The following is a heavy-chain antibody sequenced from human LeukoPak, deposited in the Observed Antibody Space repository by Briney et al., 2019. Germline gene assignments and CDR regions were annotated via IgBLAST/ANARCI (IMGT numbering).Heavy chain of an antibody. CDR1: GGSISSYY. J-gene: IGHJ4*02. Sequence: PSETLSLTCTVSGGSISSYYWSWIRQPPGKGLEWIGYIYYSRSTNYNPSLKSRVTISVDTSKNQFSLKLSSVTAADTAVYYCARIDSYSSFDYWGQGTLVTVSS. CDR3: ARIDSYSSFDY. D-gene: IGHD5-18*01. CDR2: IYYSRST. V-gene: IGHV4-59*08.